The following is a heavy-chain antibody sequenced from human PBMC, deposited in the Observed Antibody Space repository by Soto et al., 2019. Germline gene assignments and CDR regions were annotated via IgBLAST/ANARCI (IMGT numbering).Heavy chain of an antibody. J-gene: IGHJ3*02. D-gene: IGHD2-15*01. Sequence: GGSLRLSCAASGFTFSSYAMSWVRQAPGKGLEWVSAISGSGGSTYYADSVKGRFTISRDNFKNTLYLQMNSLRAEDTAVYYCAKDTGCSGGSCYDLSFDIWGQGTMVTVSS. CDR3: AKDTGCSGGSCYDLSFDI. CDR2: ISGSGGST. V-gene: IGHV3-23*01. CDR1: GFTFSSYA.